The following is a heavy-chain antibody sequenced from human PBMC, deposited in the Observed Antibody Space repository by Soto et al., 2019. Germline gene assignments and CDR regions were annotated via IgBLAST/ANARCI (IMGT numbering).Heavy chain of an antibody. J-gene: IGHJ5*02. V-gene: IGHV3-21*01. Sequence: GGSLRLSCAASGFTFSSYSMNWVRQAPGKGLEWVSSISSSSSYIYYADSVKGRFTISRDNAKNSLYLQMNSLRAEDTAVYYCARDPFRDLYSSGWGYNWFDPWGQGTLVTVSS. D-gene: IGHD6-19*01. CDR1: GFTFSSYS. CDR3: ARDPFRDLYSSGWGYNWFDP. CDR2: ISSSSSYI.